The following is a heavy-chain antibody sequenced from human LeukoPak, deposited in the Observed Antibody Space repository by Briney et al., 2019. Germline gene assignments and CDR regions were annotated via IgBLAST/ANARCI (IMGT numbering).Heavy chain of an antibody. CDR1: GGSISSYY. CDR3: ARDLDYGDYVDAFDI. D-gene: IGHD4-17*01. Sequence: SETLSLTCTVSGGSISSYYWSWIRQPAGKGLEWIGRIYTSGSTNYNPSLKSRVTMSVDTSKNQFSLKLSSVTAADTAVYYCARDLDYGDYVDAFDIWGQGTMVTVSS. V-gene: IGHV4-4*07. CDR2: IYTSGST. J-gene: IGHJ3*02.